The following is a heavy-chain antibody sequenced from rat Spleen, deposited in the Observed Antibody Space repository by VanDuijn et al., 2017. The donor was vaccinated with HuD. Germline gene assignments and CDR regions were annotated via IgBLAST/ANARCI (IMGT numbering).Heavy chain of an antibody. D-gene: IGHD3-1*01. CDR3: ARLLYAYFDY. Sequence: EVQLVESGGGLVQPGRSLKLSCAASGFTFSNYGMAWVRQAPTKGLEWVATISYDGSSTYYRDSVKGRFTISRDNAKSTLYLQMDSLMSEDPATYYCARLLYAYFDYWGQGVMVTVSS. CDR1: GFTFSNYG. J-gene: IGHJ2*01. CDR2: ISYDGSST. V-gene: IGHV5-29*01.